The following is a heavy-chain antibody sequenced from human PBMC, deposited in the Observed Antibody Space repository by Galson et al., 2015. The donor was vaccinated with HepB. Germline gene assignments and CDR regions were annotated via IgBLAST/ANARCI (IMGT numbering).Heavy chain of an antibody. CDR2: ISSSSTTI. CDR3: ARDRRLLYYYYNGMDV. J-gene: IGHJ6*02. CDR1: GFTFSSYS. V-gene: IGHV3-48*04. Sequence: SLRLSCAASGFTFSSYSMNWVRQAPGKGLEWVSFISSSSTTIYYADSVKGRFTISRDDAKNSLYLQMNSLTAADTAVYYCARDRRLLYYYYNGMDVWGQGTTVTVSS. D-gene: IGHD6-19*01.